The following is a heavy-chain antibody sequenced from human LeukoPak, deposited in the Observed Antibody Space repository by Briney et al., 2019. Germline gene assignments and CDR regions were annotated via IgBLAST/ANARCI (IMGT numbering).Heavy chain of an antibody. CDR3: AKPATDYYDSSGTAFDY. CDR1: GYTFTSYG. D-gene: IGHD3-22*01. Sequence: ASVKVSCKASGYTFTSYGISWVRQAPGQGLEWMGWISAYNGNTNYAQKLQGRVTMTTDTSTSTAYMELRSLRSDDTAVYYCAKPATDYYDSSGTAFDYWGQGTLVTVSS. V-gene: IGHV1-18*01. CDR2: ISAYNGNT. J-gene: IGHJ4*02.